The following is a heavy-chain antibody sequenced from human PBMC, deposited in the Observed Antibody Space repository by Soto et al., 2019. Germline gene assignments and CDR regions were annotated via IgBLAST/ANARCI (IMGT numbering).Heavy chain of an antibody. V-gene: IGHV4-39*01. J-gene: IGHJ4*02. Sequence: QLQLQESGPGLVKPSETLSLTCTVSGGSISSRRYYWGWIRQPPGKGLEWIGSIYYSGNTYYNPSLTSRVTISVDTSKNQFSLKLSSVTAADTAVYYCARQDYTNSWYYFDYWGQGTLVTVSS. D-gene: IGHD3-3*01. CDR1: GGSISSRRYY. CDR2: IYYSGNT. CDR3: ARQDYTNSWYYFDY.